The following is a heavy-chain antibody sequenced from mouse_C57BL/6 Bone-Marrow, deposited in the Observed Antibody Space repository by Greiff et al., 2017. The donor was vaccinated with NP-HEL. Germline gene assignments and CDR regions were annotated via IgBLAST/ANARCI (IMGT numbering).Heavy chain of an antibody. CDR2: ISDGGSYT. Sequence: EVKVVESGGGLVKPGGSLKLSCAASGFTFSSYAMSWVRQTPEKRLEWVATISDGGSYTYYPDNVKGRFTISRDNAKNNLYLQMSHLKSEDTAMYYCARDYGNGYYAMDYWGQGTSVTVSS. V-gene: IGHV5-4*03. J-gene: IGHJ4*01. CDR3: ARDYGNGYYAMDY. CDR1: GFTFSSYA. D-gene: IGHD2-1*01.